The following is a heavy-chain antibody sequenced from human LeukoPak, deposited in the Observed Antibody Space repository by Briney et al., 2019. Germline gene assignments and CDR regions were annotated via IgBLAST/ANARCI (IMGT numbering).Heavy chain of an antibody. CDR1: GFTFSAYS. CDR2: ISSSSSTI. Sequence: GGSLRLSCAVSGFTFSAYSMNWVRQAPGKGLEWLSYISSSSSTIYYADSVRGRFTISRDNAKNSLYLQMNSLRDEDTAVYYCARGLAVAGRVFDYWGQGTLVTVSS. V-gene: IGHV3-48*02. J-gene: IGHJ4*02. D-gene: IGHD6-19*01. CDR3: ARGLAVAGRVFDY.